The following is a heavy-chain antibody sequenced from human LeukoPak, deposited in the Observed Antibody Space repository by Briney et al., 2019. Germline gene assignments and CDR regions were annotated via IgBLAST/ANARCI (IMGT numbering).Heavy chain of an antibody. D-gene: IGHD3-10*01. CDR1: GGSISSSSYH. CDR2: IHYSGST. CDR3: ARIYYGSGSYYWFDP. V-gene: IGHV4-39*07. Sequence: SETLSLTCTVSGGSISSSSYHWGWIRQPPGKGLEWIGSIHYSGSTYYNPSLKSRVTMSVDTSKNQFSLKLSSVTAADTAVYYCARIYYGSGSYYWFDPWGQGTLVTVSS. J-gene: IGHJ5*02.